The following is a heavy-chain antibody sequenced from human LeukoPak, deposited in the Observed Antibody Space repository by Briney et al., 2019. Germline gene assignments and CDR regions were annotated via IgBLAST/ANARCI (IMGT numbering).Heavy chain of an antibody. J-gene: IGHJ4*02. CDR2: ISWNSVDI. CDR3: AKDLKLAPFDY. CDR1: GGTFDDYA. V-gene: IGHV3-9*01. Sequence: GRSLRLSCVLSGGTFDDYAMHWVRRSPGRGLEWVSGISWNSVDIVYTASVRGRFTISRDNAKNSSYLQMNSLGAEDTAVYYCAKDLKLAPFDYWGQGTLVTVSS.